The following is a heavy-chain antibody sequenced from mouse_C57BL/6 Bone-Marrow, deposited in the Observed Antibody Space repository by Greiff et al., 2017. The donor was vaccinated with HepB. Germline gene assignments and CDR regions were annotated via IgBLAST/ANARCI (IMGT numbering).Heavy chain of an antibody. D-gene: IGHD1-1*01. CDR3: ARHGVDAMDY. CDR1: GFTFSSYG. CDR2: ISSGGSYT. J-gene: IGHJ4*01. Sequence: EVQRVESGGDLVKPGGSLKLSCAASGFTFSSYGMSWVRQTPDKRLEWVATISSGGSYTYYPDSVKGRFTISRDNAKNTRYLQLSSLKSEDTAMDYCARHGVDAMDYWGQGTSVTVSS. V-gene: IGHV5-6*01.